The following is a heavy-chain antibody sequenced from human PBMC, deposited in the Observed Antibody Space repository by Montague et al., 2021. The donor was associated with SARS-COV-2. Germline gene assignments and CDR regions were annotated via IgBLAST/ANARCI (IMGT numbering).Heavy chain of an antibody. CDR1: GGFISSGNW. D-gene: IGHD6-13*01. V-gene: IGHV4/OR15-8*02. CDR2: IFHSGAA. J-gene: IGHJ4*02. CDR3: ARDFVAAVPDRFDS. Sequence: SETLSLTCAVSGGFISSGNWWSWVRQPPGKVLEWIGEIFHSGAASYNPSLKSRLTISMDKSKNEFSLKLNSVTAADTAMYYCARDFVAAVPDRFDSWGQGVLVTVSS.